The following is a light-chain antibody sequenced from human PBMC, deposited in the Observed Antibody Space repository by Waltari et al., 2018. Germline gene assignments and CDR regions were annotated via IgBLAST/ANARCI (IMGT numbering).Light chain of an antibody. Sequence: DIQMTQSPSSLSASVGDTVTITCRASQGITNSLAWYHQKPGEAPKLLLYASSRLESGVSSRFSGSGSGTENTLTISSLQPEDFATYYCQQYYITPYTFGQGTKLEI. CDR2: ASS. CDR3: QQYYITPYT. CDR1: QGITNS. J-gene: IGKJ2*01. V-gene: IGKV1-NL1*01.